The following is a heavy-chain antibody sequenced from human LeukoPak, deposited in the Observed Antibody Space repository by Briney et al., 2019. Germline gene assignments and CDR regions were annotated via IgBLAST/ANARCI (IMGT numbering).Heavy chain of an antibody. CDR3: AGGGWFGKATDY. D-gene: IGHD3-10*01. J-gene: IGHJ4*02. Sequence: ASVKVSCKASGYTFTSYDINWVRQATGQGLEWMGWMNPNSGNTGYAQMLQGRVTVTRNTSISTAYMELSSLRSEDTAVYYCAGGGWFGKATDYWGQGTLVTVSS. V-gene: IGHV1-8*01. CDR2: MNPNSGNT. CDR1: GYTFTSYD.